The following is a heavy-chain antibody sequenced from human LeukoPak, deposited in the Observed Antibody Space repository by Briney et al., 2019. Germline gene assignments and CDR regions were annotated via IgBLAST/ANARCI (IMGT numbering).Heavy chain of an antibody. V-gene: IGHV3-53*01. CDR1: GFTVSSNY. CDR2: IYSGGST. D-gene: IGHD5-18*01. CDR3: ARDLGDTATRPYYFDY. Sequence: GSLRLSCAASGFTVSSNYMSWVRQAPGKGLEWVSVIYSGGSTYYADSVKGRFTISRDNAKNSLYLQMNSLRAEDTAVYYCARDLGDTATRPYYFDYWGQGTLVTVSS. J-gene: IGHJ4*02.